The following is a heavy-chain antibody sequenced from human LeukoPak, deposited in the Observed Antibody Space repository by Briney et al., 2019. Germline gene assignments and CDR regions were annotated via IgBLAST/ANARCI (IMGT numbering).Heavy chain of an antibody. CDR2: ISPSGGST. CDR3: ARDNSVRDEAWWFNP. D-gene: IGHD5-24*01. V-gene: IGHV1-46*01. CDR1: GYTFTSNY. J-gene: IGHJ5*02. Sequence: ASVKVSCKAFGYTFTSNYMHRVRQAPGQGPEWMAVISPSGGSTTYAQKFQGRVTLTRDMSTSTDYLELSSLRSEDTAVYYCARDNSVRDEAWWFNPWGQGTLVTVSS.